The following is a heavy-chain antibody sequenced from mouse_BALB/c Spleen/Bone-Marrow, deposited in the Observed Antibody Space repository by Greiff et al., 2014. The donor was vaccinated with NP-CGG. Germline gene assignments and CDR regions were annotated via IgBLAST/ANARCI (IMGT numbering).Heavy chain of an antibody. V-gene: IGHV5-6-5*01. CDR3: AREEGTTSHYYAMDY. CDR2: ISSGGSA. Sequence: EVQGVESGGGLVKPGGSLKLSCAASGFTFSSYAMSWVRQTPEKRLEWVASISSGGSAYYPDSVKGRFTISRDNARNILYLQMSSLMSEDTSMYYCAREEGTTSHYYAMDYWGQGTSVTVSS. CDR1: GFTFSSYA. J-gene: IGHJ4*01. D-gene: IGHD1-1*01.